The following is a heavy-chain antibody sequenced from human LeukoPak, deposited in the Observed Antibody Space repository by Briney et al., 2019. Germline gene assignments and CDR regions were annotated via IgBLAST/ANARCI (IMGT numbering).Heavy chain of an antibody. CDR3: ARGGGYCSGGSCSRDAFDI. D-gene: IGHD2-15*01. Sequence: SETLSLTCSVSGGSISGYYWTWVRQPPGKGLEWIGQIHYSGRADYNPSLKSRITMSVDTSRNQISLKLSSVTAADTAVYYCARGGGYCSGGSCSRDAFDIWGQGTMVTVSS. CDR2: IHYSGRA. V-gene: IGHV4-59*12. J-gene: IGHJ3*02. CDR1: GGSISGYY.